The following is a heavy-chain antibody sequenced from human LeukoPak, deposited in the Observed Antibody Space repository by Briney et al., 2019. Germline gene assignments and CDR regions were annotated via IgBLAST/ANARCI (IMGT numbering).Heavy chain of an antibody. Sequence: LEASVKVSCKASGYTFTSYGISWVRQAPGQGLEWMGWISAYNGNTNYAQKLQGRVTMTTDTSTSTAYMELRSLRSDDTAVYYCARGDDYGDNEVHFQHWGQGTLVTVSS. CDR3: ARGDDYGDNEVHFQH. V-gene: IGHV1-18*01. D-gene: IGHD4-17*01. J-gene: IGHJ1*01. CDR1: GYTFTSYG. CDR2: ISAYNGNT.